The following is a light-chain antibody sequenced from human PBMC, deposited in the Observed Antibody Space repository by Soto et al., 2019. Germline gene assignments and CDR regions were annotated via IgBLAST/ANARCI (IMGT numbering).Light chain of an antibody. V-gene: IGKV3-15*01. CDR2: GAS. J-gene: IGKJ2*01. Sequence: EIVMTQSPATLSVSPEERATLSCRASQSVSSNLAWYQQKPGQAPRLLIYGASTRATGIPARFSGSGSGTEFTITISRLQSKDFAVYYCQQYNNWPPYTCGQGTKMEIK. CDR1: QSVSSN. CDR3: QQYNNWPPYT.